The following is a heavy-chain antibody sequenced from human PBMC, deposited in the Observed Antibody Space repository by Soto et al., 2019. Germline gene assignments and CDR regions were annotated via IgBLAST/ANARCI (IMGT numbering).Heavy chain of an antibody. CDR1: GFALSSFW. Sequence: EVQLVESGGDLVQPGGSLRLSCVASGFALSSFWMTWVRQAPGKGLEWVAKIKGDGSEQNYEDSVRGRFTISRDNAKNSVYLQMNSLRVDDTAVYYCTRNQVKADYWGQGTLVTVSS. CDR3: TRNQVKADY. CDR2: IKGDGSEQ. V-gene: IGHV3-7*01. J-gene: IGHJ4*02. D-gene: IGHD3-22*01.